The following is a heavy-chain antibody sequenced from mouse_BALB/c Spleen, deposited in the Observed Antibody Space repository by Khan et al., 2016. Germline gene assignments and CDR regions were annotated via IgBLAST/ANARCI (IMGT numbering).Heavy chain of an antibody. D-gene: IGHD1-2*01. V-gene: IGHV3-2*02. CDR1: GYSITSDYA. CDR2: IIYSGST. CDR3: ARTSTACYSMAY. J-gene: IGHJ4*01. Sequence: EVQLQESGPGLVKPSQSLSLTCTVTGYSITSDYAWNCIRPFPGNKLGWMGYIIYSGSTRYSPFLKSRISVTRDTTKNNFFLQMNSVTTEDTATSYSARTSTACYSMAYWGQGTSVTVSS.